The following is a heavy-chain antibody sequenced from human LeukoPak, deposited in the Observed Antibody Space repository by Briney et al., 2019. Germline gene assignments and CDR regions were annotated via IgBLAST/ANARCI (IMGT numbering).Heavy chain of an antibody. Sequence: ASVKVSCKASGYTFTGYYMHWLRQAPGQGLERMGWINPNSGGTNYAQKFQGRVTMTRDTSISTAYMELSRLRSDDTAVYYCARRSGRRYCSSTSCYIFDYWAREPWSPSPQ. D-gene: IGHD2-2*02. V-gene: IGHV1-2*02. J-gene: IGHJ4*02. CDR3: ARRSGRRYCSSTSCYIFDY. CDR2: INPNSGGT. CDR1: GYTFTGYY.